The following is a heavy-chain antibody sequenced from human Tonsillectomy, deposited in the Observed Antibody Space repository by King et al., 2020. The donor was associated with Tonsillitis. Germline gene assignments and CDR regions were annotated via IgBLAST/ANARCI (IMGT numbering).Heavy chain of an antibody. CDR2: INQNGGEK. V-gene: IGHV3-7*03. D-gene: IGHD4-23*01. J-gene: IGHJ4*02. CDR3: ARDVTFGGKY. CDR1: GLTFSSYW. Sequence: VQLVESGGGLVQPGGSLRLSCAVSGLTFSSYWMSWVRQAPGKGLEWVANINQNGGEKYYVDSVKGRFTMYRDNAKNSLYLQMNSLRADDTAVYYCARDVTFGGKYWGPGTLVTVSS.